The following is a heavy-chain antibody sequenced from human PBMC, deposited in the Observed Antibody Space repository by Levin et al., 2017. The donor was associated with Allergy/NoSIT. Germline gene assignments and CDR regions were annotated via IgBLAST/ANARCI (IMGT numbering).Heavy chain of an antibody. CDR1: GFTFSSYS. V-gene: IGHV3-21*01. Sequence: GESLKISCAASGFTFSSYSMNWVRQAPGKGLEWVSSISSSSSYIYYADSVKGRFTISRDNAKNSLYLQMNSLRAEDTAVYYCARDVAPPRRGYCSGGSCYPYFDYWGQGTLVTVSS. CDR3: ARDVAPPRRGYCSGGSCYPYFDY. CDR2: ISSSSSYI. J-gene: IGHJ4*02. D-gene: IGHD2-15*01.